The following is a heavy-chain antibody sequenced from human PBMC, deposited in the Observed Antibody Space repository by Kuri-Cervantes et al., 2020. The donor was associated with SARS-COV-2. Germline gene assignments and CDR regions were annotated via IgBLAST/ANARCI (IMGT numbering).Heavy chain of an antibody. J-gene: IGHJ4*02. CDR1: GYTFTSYD. Sequence: ASVKVSCKASGYTFTSYDINWVRQATGRGLEWMGWINPNSGNTGYAQKFQGRVTITADESTSTAYMELSSLRSEDTAVYYCARDSTSSSFDYWGQGTLVTVSS. CDR3: ARDSTSSSFDY. CDR2: INPNSGNT. D-gene: IGHD6-13*01. V-gene: IGHV1-8*01.